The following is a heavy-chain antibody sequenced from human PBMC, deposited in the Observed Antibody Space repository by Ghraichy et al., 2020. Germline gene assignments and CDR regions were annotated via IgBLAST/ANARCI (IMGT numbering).Heavy chain of an antibody. CDR3: ARGGRGAQYYFDY. V-gene: IGHV1-69*13. J-gene: IGHJ4*02. Sequence: SVKVSCKASGGTFSNYAISWVRQAPGQGLEWMGGIIPIFGTANYGQKFQDRVTITANESTSTAYMELSSLKSEDTAMYYCARGGRGAQYYFDYWGQGTLVTVSS. CDR1: GGTFSNYA. CDR2: IIPIFGTA.